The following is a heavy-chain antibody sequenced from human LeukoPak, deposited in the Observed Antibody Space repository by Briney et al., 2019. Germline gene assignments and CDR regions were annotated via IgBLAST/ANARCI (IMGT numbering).Heavy chain of an antibody. V-gene: IGHV1-2*02. CDR2: ISPNSGGT. CDR1: GYSFSGHY. CDR3: ARESRTGYYMDV. J-gene: IGHJ6*03. D-gene: IGHD1-1*01. Sequence: AASVKVSCKASGYSFSGHYMHWVRQAPGQGPEWMGWISPNSGGTNYAQKFQGRVTMTRDTSISTAYMELSRLRSDDTAVYYCARESRTGYYMDVWAKGPRSPSP.